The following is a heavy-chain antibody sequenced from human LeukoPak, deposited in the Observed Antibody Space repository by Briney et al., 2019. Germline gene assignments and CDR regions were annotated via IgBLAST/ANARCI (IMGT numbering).Heavy chain of an antibody. CDR3: AREQEGYSSGWSKKGNWFDP. V-gene: IGHV4-59*01. CDR2: IYYSGST. Sequence: PSETLSLTCTVSGGSISSYYWSWIRQPPGKGLEWIGYIYYSGSTNYNPSLKSRVTISVDTSKNQFSLKLSSVTAADTAVYYCAREQEGYSSGWSKKGNWFDPWGQGTLVTVSS. J-gene: IGHJ5*02. D-gene: IGHD6-19*01. CDR1: GGSISSYY.